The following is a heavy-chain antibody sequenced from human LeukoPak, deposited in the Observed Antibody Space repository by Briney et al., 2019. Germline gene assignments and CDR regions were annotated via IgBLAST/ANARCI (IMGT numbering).Heavy chain of an antibody. Sequence: PGGSLRLSCAASGFTFGSYSMTWVRQAPGKGLEWVSVMSADSATTFYADSVKGRFTISRDNSKNTLYLQMNSLRAEDTAVYYCARRAGAYSHPYDYWGQGTLVTVSS. CDR3: ARRAGAYSHPYDY. J-gene: IGHJ4*02. D-gene: IGHD4/OR15-4a*01. V-gene: IGHV3-23*01. CDR2: MSADSATT. CDR1: GFTFGSYS.